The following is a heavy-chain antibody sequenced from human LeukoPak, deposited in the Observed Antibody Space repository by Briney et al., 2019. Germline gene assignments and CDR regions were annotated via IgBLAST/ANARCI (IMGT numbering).Heavy chain of an antibody. J-gene: IGHJ5*02. V-gene: IGHV4-59*01. CDR2: IYFGGTT. D-gene: IGHD4-23*01. CDR1: GGSIKNY. CDR3: ARHRSDTGGKKGVNWFDP. Sequence: PSETLSLTCSVSGGSIKNYWSWIRQPPGKGLESLGNIYFGGTTDYNSSLKSRLTISVDTFKNQLSLNLQSVTAADTATYYCARHRSDTGGKKGVNWFDPWGQGTLVTVSS.